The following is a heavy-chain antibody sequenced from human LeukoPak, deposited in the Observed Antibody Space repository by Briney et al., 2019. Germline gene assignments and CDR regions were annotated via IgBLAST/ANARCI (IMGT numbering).Heavy chain of an antibody. CDR3: AREGSPREWFHNWFDP. Sequence: SETLSLTCTVSGGSISSYYWSWIRQPPGKGLEWIGYIYYSGSTNYNPSLKSRVTISVDTSKNQFSLKLSSVTAADTAVYYCAREGSPREWFHNWFDPWGQGTLVTVSS. CDR1: GGSISSYY. J-gene: IGHJ5*02. CDR2: IYYSGST. V-gene: IGHV4-59*01. D-gene: IGHD3-3*01.